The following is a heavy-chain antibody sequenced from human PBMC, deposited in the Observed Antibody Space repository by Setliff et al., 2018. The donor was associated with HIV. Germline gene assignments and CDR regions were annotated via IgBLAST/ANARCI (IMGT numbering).Heavy chain of an antibody. J-gene: IGHJ4*02. D-gene: IGHD3-22*01. V-gene: IGHV3-30-3*01. CDR2: ISYDGSNK. CDR3: ARETMYDSRGYLSHYFDY. Sequence: GGSLRLSCAAPGFTFSNYAMHWVRQAPGKGLEGVAVISYDGSNKYYADSVKGRFTISRDNSKNTLYLQMNSLRVEDTAVYYCARETMYDSRGYLSHYFDYWGQGTPVTVSS. CDR1: GFTFSNYA.